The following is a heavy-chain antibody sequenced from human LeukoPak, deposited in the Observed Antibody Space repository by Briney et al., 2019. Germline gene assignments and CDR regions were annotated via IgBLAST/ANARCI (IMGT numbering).Heavy chain of an antibody. CDR1: GYTFTGYY. Sequence: ASVKVSCKASGYTFTGYYMHWVRQAPGQGLEWMGWINPNSGGTNYAQKFQGRVTMTRDTSISTAYMELSRLRSDDTAVYYCARNPYSSGWSQDYWGQGTLVTISS. J-gene: IGHJ4*02. V-gene: IGHV1-2*02. CDR3: ARNPYSSGWSQDY. D-gene: IGHD6-19*01. CDR2: INPNSGGT.